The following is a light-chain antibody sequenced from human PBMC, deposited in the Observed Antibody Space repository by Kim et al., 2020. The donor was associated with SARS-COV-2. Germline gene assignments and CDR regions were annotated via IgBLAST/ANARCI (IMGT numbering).Light chain of an antibody. CDR2: AVS. CDR3: SSYTRSSTNYV. Sequence: QSINISCTGTSSDVGSYNYVSWYQQHPGKAPKLMIYAVSNRPSGVSNRFSGSKSGNTASLTISGLQAEDEADYYCSSYTRSSTNYVFGTGTKVTVL. J-gene: IGLJ1*01. V-gene: IGLV2-14*03. CDR1: SSDVGSYNY.